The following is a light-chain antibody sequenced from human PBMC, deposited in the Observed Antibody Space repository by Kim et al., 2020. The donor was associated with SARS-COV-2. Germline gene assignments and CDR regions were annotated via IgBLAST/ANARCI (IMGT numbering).Light chain of an antibody. CDR2: DAS. V-gene: IGKV1-17*01. Sequence: DIQMTQSPSSLSASVGDRVTITCRASQDISDDLGWYQQKPGKAPQRLIYDASTLQSGVPSRFSGSGSGTEFTLTISSLQPEDFATYFCLQMNTYPPTFGGGTKVDIK. J-gene: IGKJ4*01. CDR1: QDISDD. CDR3: LQMNTYPPT.